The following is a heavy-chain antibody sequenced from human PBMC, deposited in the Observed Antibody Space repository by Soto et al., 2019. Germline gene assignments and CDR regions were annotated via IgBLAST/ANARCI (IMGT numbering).Heavy chain of an antibody. CDR1: GYTLTELS. Sequence: ASVKVSCKVSGYTLTELSMHWVRQAPGKGLEWMGGFDPEDGETIYAQKFQGRVTMTEDTSTDTAYMELSSLRSEDTAVYYCATWRICSGGSCYEYYMDVWGKGTTVTVSS. CDR3: ATWRICSGGSCYEYYMDV. CDR2: FDPEDGET. V-gene: IGHV1-24*01. D-gene: IGHD2-15*01. J-gene: IGHJ6*03.